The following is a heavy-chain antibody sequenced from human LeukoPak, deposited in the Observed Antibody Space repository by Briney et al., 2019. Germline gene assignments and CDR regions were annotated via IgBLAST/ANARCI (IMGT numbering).Heavy chain of an antibody. D-gene: IGHD3-22*01. V-gene: IGHV3-23*01. CDR3: AKEKIVVVIRYWFDP. J-gene: IGHJ5*02. Sequence: PGGSLRLSCAASGFTFSSYAMSWVRQAPGKGLEWGSAISGSGGSTYYADSVKGRVTISRDNSKNTLYLQMNSLRAEGTAVYYCAKEKIVVVIRYWFDPWVRGTLVTDSS. CDR1: GFTFSSYA. CDR2: ISGSGGST.